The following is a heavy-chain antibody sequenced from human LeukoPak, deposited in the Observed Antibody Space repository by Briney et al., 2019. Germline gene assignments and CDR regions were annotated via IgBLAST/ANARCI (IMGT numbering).Heavy chain of an antibody. Sequence: TGGSLRLSCAASGFTFSSYWMSWVRQAPGKGLEWVAKIKQDGSEKYYVDSVKGRFTISRDNAKNSLYLQMNSLRAEDTAVYYCARIGYYYDSSGYATDAFDIWGQGTMVTVSS. D-gene: IGHD3-22*01. V-gene: IGHV3-7*01. CDR3: ARIGYYYDSSGYATDAFDI. CDR2: IKQDGSEK. CDR1: GFTFSSYW. J-gene: IGHJ3*02.